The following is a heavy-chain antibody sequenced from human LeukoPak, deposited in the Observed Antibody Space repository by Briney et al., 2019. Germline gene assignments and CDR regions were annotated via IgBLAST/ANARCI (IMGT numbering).Heavy chain of an antibody. CDR1: GYTFTGYY. J-gene: IGHJ5*02. CDR3: AREISITIFWGNWFDP. CDR2: INAGNGNT. V-gene: IGHV1-3*01. D-gene: IGHD3-9*01. Sequence: GASVKVSCKASGYTFTGYYMHWVRQAPGQRLEWMGWINAGNGNTKYSQKFQGRVTITRDTSASTAYMELSSLRSEDTAVYYCAREISITIFWGNWFDPWGQGTLVTVSS.